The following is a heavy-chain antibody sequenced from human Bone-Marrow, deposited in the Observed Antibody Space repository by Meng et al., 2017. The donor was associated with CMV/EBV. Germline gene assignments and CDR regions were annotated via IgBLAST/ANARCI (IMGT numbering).Heavy chain of an antibody. CDR2: ISSSGSTI. CDR3: AKDPLDSEYQLSGYYGMDV. J-gene: IGHJ6*02. V-gene: IGHV3-11*01. Sequence: GESLKISCAACGFTFSDYYMSWIRQAPGKGLEWVSYISSSGSTIYYADSVKGRFTISRDNAKNSLYLQMNSLRAEDTAVYYCAKDPLDSEYQLSGYYGMDVWGQGTTVTVSS. D-gene: IGHD2-2*01. CDR1: GFTFSDYY.